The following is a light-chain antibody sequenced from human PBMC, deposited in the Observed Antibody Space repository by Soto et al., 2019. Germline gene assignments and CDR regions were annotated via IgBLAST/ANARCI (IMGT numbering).Light chain of an antibody. CDR2: GAS. CDR1: QSVTSNY. Sequence: EIVLTQSAGTLSLSPGERATLSWGASQSVTSNYLAWYQQKHGQAPSRLIYGASSRATDISDRFSGSGYGTDFNLTISRLETDDFAVYYCQQYGSSPRTFGQGTKVDIK. CDR3: QQYGSSPRT. J-gene: IGKJ1*01. V-gene: IGKV3-20*01.